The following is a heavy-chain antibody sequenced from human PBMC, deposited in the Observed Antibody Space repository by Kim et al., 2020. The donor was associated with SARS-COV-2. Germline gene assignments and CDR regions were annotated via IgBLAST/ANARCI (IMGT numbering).Heavy chain of an antibody. Sequence: GGSLRLSCAASGFTFSSYSMNWVRQAPGKGLEWVSSISSSSSYIYYADSVKGRFTISRDNAKNSLYLQMNSLRAEDTAVYYCARDGGVRGAQRKYGMDVWGQGTTVTVSS. J-gene: IGHJ6*02. CDR3: ARDGGVRGAQRKYGMDV. CDR1: GFTFSSYS. V-gene: IGHV3-21*01. CDR2: ISSSSSYI. D-gene: IGHD3-10*01.